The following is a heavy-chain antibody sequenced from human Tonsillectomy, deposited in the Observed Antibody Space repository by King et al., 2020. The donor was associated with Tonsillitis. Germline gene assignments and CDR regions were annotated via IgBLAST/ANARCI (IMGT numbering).Heavy chain of an antibody. V-gene: IGHV1-69*04. Sequence: QLVQSGAEVKKPGSSVKVSCKASGGTFSSFAISWVRQAPGQGLEWMGRIIPILGIANYAQKFQGRVTITADKSTGTAYKELSSLRSDDTAVYYCARGGFGVAGSAAFDIWGQGTMVTVSS. J-gene: IGHJ3*02. CDR3: ARGGFGVAGSAAFDI. CDR2: IIPILGIA. CDR1: GGTFSSFA. D-gene: IGHD6-19*01.